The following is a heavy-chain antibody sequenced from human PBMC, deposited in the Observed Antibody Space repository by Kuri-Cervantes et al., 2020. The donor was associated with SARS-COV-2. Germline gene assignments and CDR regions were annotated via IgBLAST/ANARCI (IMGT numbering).Heavy chain of an antibody. V-gene: IGHV3-53*01. D-gene: IGHD2-2*01. CDR1: GFTVSSNY. Sequence: GSLRLSCAASGFTVSSNYMSWVRQAPGKGLEWVSVIYSGGSTYYADSVKGRFTISRDNSKNTLYLQMNSLRAEDTAVYYCASSVVSGFSEGAFDIWGQGTMVTVSS. CDR2: IYSGGST. J-gene: IGHJ3*02. CDR3: ASSVVSGFSEGAFDI.